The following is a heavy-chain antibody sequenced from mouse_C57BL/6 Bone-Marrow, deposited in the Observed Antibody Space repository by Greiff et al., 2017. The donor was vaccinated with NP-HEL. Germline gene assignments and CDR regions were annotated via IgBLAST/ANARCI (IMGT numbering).Heavy chain of an antibody. CDR3: ARQGYYGNYVDYAMDY. Sequence: EVKLMESGGDLVKPGGSLKLSCAASGFTFSSYGMSWVRQTPDKRLEWVATISSGGSYTYYPASVKGRFTISRDNAKNTLYLQMSSLKSEDTAMYYCARQGYYGNYVDYAMDYWGQGTSVTVSS. D-gene: IGHD2-1*01. V-gene: IGHV5-6*01. J-gene: IGHJ4*01. CDR2: ISSGGSYT. CDR1: GFTFSSYG.